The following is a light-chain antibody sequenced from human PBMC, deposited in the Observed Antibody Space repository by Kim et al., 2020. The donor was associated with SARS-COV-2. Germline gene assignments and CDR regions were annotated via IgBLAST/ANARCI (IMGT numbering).Light chain of an antibody. CDR2: GKN. V-gene: IGLV3-19*01. Sequence: SSELTQDPAVSVALGQTVTITCQGDSLRNYYASWYQQKPGQAPLLVIYGKNNRPSGIPDRFSGSNSGNTASLTITGAQAGDEADYYCKSRDRSGTQLVFG. CDR3: KSRDRSGTQLV. J-gene: IGLJ2*01. CDR1: SLRNYY.